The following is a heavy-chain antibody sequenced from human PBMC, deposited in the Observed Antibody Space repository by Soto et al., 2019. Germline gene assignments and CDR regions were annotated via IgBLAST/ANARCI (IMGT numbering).Heavy chain of an antibody. CDR2: FDPEDGET. Sequence: ASVKVSCKVSGYTLTELSMHWVRQAPGKGLEWMGGFDPEDGETIYAQKFQGRVTMTEDTSTDTAYMELSSLRSEDTAVYYCATVHLGELSAPSYYFDYWGQGTLVTVSS. D-gene: IGHD3-16*02. J-gene: IGHJ4*02. CDR3: ATVHLGELSAPSYYFDY. CDR1: GYTLTELS. V-gene: IGHV1-24*01.